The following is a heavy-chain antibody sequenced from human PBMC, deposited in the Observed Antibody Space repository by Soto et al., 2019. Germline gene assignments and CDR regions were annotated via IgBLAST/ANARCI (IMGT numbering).Heavy chain of an antibody. CDR1: GFTFSSHE. J-gene: IGHJ4*02. Sequence: PGGSLRLSCAASGFTFSSHEMNWVRQAPGKGLEWISYISGSGVTRYYADSVRGRFIVSRDNAQESLFLQMNSLRVEDTAIYYCARGGVYWGQGTLVTVSS. CDR2: ISGSGVTR. V-gene: IGHV3-48*03. D-gene: IGHD2-8*01. CDR3: ARGGVY.